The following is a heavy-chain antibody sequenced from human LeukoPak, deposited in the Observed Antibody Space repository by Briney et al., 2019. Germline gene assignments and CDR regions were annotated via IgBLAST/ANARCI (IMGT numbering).Heavy chain of an antibody. CDR3: AREGRGCTNGVCYLWFDP. J-gene: IGHJ5*02. D-gene: IGHD2-8*01. Sequence: SETLSLTCTVSGGSISSYYWSWIRQPPGKGLEWSGYIYYSGSTNYNPSLKSRVTISVYTSKNQFSLKLSSVTAADTAVYYCAREGRGCTNGVCYLWFDPWGQGTLVTVSS. CDR1: GGSISSYY. V-gene: IGHV4-59*01. CDR2: IYYSGST.